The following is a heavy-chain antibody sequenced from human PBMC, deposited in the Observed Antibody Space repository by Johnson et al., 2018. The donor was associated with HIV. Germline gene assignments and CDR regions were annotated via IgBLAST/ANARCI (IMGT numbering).Heavy chain of an antibody. Sequence: QVQLVESGGGVVQPGRSLRLSCAASGFTFSSYGMHWVRQAPGKGLEWVALIWYDGSYTYYADSVKGRFTISRDNSKNTLYLQMNSLRAEDTAVYYCAKVPYYGSGSYGVDIWGQGTMVTVSS. D-gene: IGHD3-10*01. J-gene: IGHJ3*02. V-gene: IGHV3-33*06. CDR1: GFTFSSYG. CDR2: IWYDGSYT. CDR3: AKVPYYGSGSYGVDI.